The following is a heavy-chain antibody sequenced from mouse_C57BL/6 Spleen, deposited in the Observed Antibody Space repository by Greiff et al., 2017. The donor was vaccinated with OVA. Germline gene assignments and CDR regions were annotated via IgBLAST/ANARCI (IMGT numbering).Heavy chain of an antibody. Sequence: VQLQQSGAELVKPGASVKLSCKASGYTFTSYWMQWVKQRPGQGLEWIGEIDPSDSYTNYNQKFKGKATLTVDTSSSTAYMQLSSLTSEDSAVYYCARFYSNYDWYFDVWGTGTTVTVSS. CDR2: IDPSDSYT. CDR1: GYTFTSYW. D-gene: IGHD2-5*01. J-gene: IGHJ1*03. V-gene: IGHV1-50*01. CDR3: ARFYSNYDWYFDV.